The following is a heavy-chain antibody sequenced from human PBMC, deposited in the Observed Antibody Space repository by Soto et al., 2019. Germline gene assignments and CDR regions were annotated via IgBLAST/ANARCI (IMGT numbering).Heavy chain of an antibody. D-gene: IGHD3-22*01. J-gene: IGHJ4*02. CDR2: INHSGST. CDR3: ESVTMIGLVEGY. Sequence: SETLSLTCAVYGGSFSGYYSSWIRQPPGKGLEWIGEINHSGSTNYNPSLKSRVTISVDTAKNQFSLKLSSVTAADTAVYYCESVTMIGLVEGYWGQGTQVTVSS. CDR1: GGSFSGYY. V-gene: IGHV4-34*01.